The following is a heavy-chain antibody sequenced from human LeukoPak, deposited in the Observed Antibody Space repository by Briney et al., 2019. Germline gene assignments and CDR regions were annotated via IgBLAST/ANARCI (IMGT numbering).Heavy chain of an antibody. CDR3: ARERQDTVIHSGAFDI. J-gene: IGHJ3*02. V-gene: IGHV3-21*01. Sequence: GGSLRLSCAASGFTFSNYSMNWVRQAPGKGLEWVSSIASNSSYIFYADSVKGRFTISRDNSKNTLYLQMNSLGPEDTAVYFCARERQDTVIHSGAFDIWGQRTMVTVSS. D-gene: IGHD2-21*02. CDR2: IASNSSYI. CDR1: GFTFSNYS.